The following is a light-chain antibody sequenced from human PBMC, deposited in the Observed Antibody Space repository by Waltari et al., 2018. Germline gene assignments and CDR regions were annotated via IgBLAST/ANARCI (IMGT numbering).Light chain of an antibody. CDR2: NVN. CDR3: CLYASSYTPFFV. V-gene: IGLV2-14*03. Sequence: QSALTQPASVSGSPGQSITIPCLGPSSDSGGYHHVSWYQHHPGKAPKVMIYNVNNRPSGVSDRFSGSKSGNTASLTISGLQAEDEADYFCCLYASSYTPFFVFGTGTKLTVL. J-gene: IGLJ1*01. CDR1: SSDSGGYHH.